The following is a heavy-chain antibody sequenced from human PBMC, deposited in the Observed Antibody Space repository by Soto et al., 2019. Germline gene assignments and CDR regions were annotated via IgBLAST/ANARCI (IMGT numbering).Heavy chain of an antibody. CDR1: GGSISHYY. J-gene: IGHJ4*02. Sequence: QVQLQESGPGLVKPSETLSRTCTVSGGSISHYYWSWIRQPPGKGLEWIGYIFYSGSTNYNPSLKSRVTISVDTSKGQFSLKLRSVTAADTAVYFCAIIKSGYSYGSIIDFWGKGTLVTVS. V-gene: IGHV4-59*01. CDR2: IFYSGST. D-gene: IGHD5-18*01. CDR3: AIIKSGYSYGSIIDF.